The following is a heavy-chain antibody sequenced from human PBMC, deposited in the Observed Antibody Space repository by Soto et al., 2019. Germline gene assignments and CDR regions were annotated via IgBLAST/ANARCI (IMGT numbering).Heavy chain of an antibody. CDR2: IYYSGST. J-gene: IGHJ5*02. Sequence: QLQLQESGPGLVKPSETLSLTCTVSGGSVSSGSYYWGWIRQPPGKGLEWIATIYYSGSTYYNPSLKSRVTIFVDTSKNQFSPKLSSVTAADTAVYYCARSVWSYGGWFDPWGQGTLVTVSS. CDR1: GGSVSSGSYY. V-gene: IGHV4-39*01. D-gene: IGHD3-16*01. CDR3: ARSVWSYGGWFDP.